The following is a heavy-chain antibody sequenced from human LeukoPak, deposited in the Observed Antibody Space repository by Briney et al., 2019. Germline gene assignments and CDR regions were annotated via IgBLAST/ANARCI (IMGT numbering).Heavy chain of an antibody. CDR3: ATDREGSAEVSFDY. CDR2: IIPIFGTA. D-gene: IGHD1-26*01. CDR1: GGTFSSYA. J-gene: IGHJ4*02. Sequence: ASVKVSCKASGGTFSSYAISWVRQAPGQGLEWMGGIIPIFGTANYAQKFQGRVTITTDESTSTAYMELSSLRSGDTAVYYCATDREGSAEVSFDYWGQGTLVTVSS. V-gene: IGHV1-69*05.